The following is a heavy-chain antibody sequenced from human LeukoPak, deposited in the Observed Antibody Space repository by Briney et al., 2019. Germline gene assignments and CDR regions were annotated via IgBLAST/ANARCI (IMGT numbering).Heavy chain of an antibody. CDR2: IYYSETT. Sequence: SETLSLTCSVSGGSISSYYWSWIRQPPGKGLEWIGRIYYSETTNYNPSLKSRVTISIDTSKNQFSLKLRSVTAADTAVYYCAKGGIGPLRFFDWLSLFDYWGQGALVTVSP. D-gene: IGHD3-9*01. J-gene: IGHJ4*02. V-gene: IGHV4-59*01. CDR3: AKGGIGPLRFFDWLSLFDY. CDR1: GGSISSYY.